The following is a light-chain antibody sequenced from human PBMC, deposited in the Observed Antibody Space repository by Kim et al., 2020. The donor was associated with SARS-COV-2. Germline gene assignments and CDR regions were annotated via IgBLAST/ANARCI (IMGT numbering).Light chain of an antibody. CDR2: GKN. V-gene: IGLV3-19*01. J-gene: IGLJ3*02. CDR1: SLRSYY. Sequence: SSELTQDPAVSVALGQTVRITCQGDSLRSYYASWYQQKPGQAPVLVIYGKNNRPSGIPDRFSGSSSGNTASLTITGAQAEDEADYYCNSRDSNDKSWVFGGGTKLTVL. CDR3: NSRDSNDKSWV.